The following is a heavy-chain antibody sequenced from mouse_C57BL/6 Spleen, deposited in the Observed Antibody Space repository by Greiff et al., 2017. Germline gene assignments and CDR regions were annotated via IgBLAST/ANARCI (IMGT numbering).Heavy chain of an antibody. CDR1: GYAFTNYL. Sequence: QVQLKQSGAELVRPGTSVKVSCKASGYAFTNYLIEWVKQRPGQGLEWIGVINPGSGGTNYNEKFKGKAPLTADNAASTAYMQLSSLTSEDSAVYFCARSRHYGSSFAYGGQGTLVTVSA. CDR2: INPGSGGT. CDR3: ARSRHYGSSFAY. J-gene: IGHJ3*01. V-gene: IGHV1-54*01. D-gene: IGHD1-1*01.